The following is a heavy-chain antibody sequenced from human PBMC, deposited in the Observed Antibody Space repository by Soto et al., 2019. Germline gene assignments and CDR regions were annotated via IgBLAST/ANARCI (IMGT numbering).Heavy chain of an antibody. CDR2: ISWNSGSI. J-gene: IGHJ5*02. CDR1: GFTFDDYA. CDR3: AKDKTASPYNWFDP. V-gene: IGHV3-9*01. Sequence: PGGSLRLSCAASGFTFDDYAMHWVRQAPGKGLEWVSGISWNSGSIGYADSVKGRFTISRDNAKNSLHLQMNSLRAEDTALYYCAKDKTASPYNWFDPWGQGTLVTVS.